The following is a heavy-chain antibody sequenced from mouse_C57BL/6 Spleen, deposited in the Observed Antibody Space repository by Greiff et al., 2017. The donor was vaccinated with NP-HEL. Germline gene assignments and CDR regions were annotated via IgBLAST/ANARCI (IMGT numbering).Heavy chain of an antibody. Sequence: VQLQQSGPELVKPGASVKISCKASGYTFTDYYMNWVKQSHGKSLEWIGDINPNNGGTSYNQKFKGKATLTVDKSSSTAYMELRSLTSEDSAVYYCARGELMAYWGQGTLVTVSA. J-gene: IGHJ3*01. CDR2: INPNNGGT. V-gene: IGHV1-26*01. D-gene: IGHD1-3*01. CDR1: GYTFTDYY. CDR3: ARGELMAY.